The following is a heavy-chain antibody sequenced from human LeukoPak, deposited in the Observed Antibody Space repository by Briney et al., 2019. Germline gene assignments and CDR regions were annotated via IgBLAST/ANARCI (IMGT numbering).Heavy chain of an antibody. CDR3: ASNIAEIEWSWFDP. Sequence: SETLSLTCTVSGGSISSSSYYWGWIRQPPGKGLEWIGSIYYSGSTYYNPSLKSRVTISVDTSKNQFSLKLSSETAADTAVYYCASNIAEIEWSWFDPWGQGTLVTVSS. CDR1: GGSISSSSYY. CDR2: IYYSGST. J-gene: IGHJ5*02. D-gene: IGHD3-3*01. V-gene: IGHV4-39*07.